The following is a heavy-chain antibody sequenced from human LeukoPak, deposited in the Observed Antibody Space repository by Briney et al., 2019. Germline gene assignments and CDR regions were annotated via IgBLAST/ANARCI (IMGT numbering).Heavy chain of an antibody. D-gene: IGHD5-12*01. CDR2: IIPIFGTA. CDR1: GGTFSSYA. J-gene: IGHJ4*02. CDR3: ASNSGYDSLNKWFLDY. Sequence: GASVKVSCKASGGTFSSYAISWVRQAPGQGLEWMGGIIPIFGTANYAQKFQGRVTITADESTSTAYMELSSLRSEDTAVYYCASNSGYDSLNKWFLDYWGQGTLVTVSS. V-gene: IGHV1-69*13.